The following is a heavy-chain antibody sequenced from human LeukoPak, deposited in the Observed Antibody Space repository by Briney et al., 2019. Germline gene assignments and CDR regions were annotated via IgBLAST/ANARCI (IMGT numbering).Heavy chain of an antibody. Sequence: SETRSLTCTVSGGSISSYYWSWIRQSAGKGLEWIGRFYSSVSTNYNPSLKSRVSMSVDTSKNLFFLNLTSVTAADTGVYFCVRERLYSSSWGFQFWGQGALVSVS. V-gene: IGHV4-4*07. J-gene: IGHJ1*01. CDR1: GGSISSYY. CDR2: FYSSVST. D-gene: IGHD6-13*01. CDR3: VRERLYSSSWGFQF.